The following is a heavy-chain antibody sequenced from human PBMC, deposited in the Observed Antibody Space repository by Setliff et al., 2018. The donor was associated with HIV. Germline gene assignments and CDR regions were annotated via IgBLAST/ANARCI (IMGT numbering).Heavy chain of an antibody. Sequence: ASVKVSCKASGYSFTGYYMHWVRQAPGQGLEWMGCVIPNSGKTYYAQEFQGRVTMTSDTSINTAYMEVSWLTSDDTAIYYCARDRGHCSGGYCYRPLLYYFYYMDVWGKGATVTVSS. CDR1: GYSFTGYY. J-gene: IGHJ6*03. CDR3: ARDRGHCSGGYCYRPLLYYFYYMDV. CDR2: VIPNSGKT. D-gene: IGHD2-15*01. V-gene: IGHV1-2*02.